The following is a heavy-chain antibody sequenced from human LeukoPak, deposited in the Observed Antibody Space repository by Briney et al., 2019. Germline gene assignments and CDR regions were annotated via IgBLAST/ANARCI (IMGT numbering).Heavy chain of an antibody. CDR2: ISGYNGNT. V-gene: IGHV1-18*01. CDR1: GYNFKAYG. J-gene: IGHJ4*02. Sequence: ASVKVSCKASGYNFKAYGLTWVRQAPGQGLEWMGWISGYNGNTNYAQNLQGRVTMTTDVSTNTAYMELRSLTSDDTAVYYCARDMGYDVQRREYWGQGTLVTVSS. D-gene: IGHD3-22*01. CDR3: ARDMGYDVQRREY.